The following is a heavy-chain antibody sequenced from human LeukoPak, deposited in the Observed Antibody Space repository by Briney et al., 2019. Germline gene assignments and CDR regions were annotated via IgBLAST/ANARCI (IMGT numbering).Heavy chain of an antibody. Sequence: PGGSLRLSCAASGFTFSSYDMNWVRQAPGKGLEWIGTIYYSGSTYYNPSLKSRVTISVDTSKNQFSLKLNSVTAADTAVYYCARRSQYYYDSSGYYDAFNIWGQGTMVTVSS. J-gene: IGHJ3*02. CDR1: GFTFSSYD. CDR3: ARRSQYYYDSSGYYDAFNI. D-gene: IGHD3-22*01. V-gene: IGHV4-39*01. CDR2: IYYSGST.